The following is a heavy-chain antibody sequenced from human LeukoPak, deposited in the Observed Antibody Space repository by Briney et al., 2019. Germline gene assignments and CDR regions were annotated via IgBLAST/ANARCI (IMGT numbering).Heavy chain of an antibody. Sequence: PGGSLRLSCAASGFTFSSYGMHWVRQAPGKGLEWVAVIWYGGSNKYYADSVKGRFTISRDNSKNTLYLQMNSLRAEDTAVYYCAKEVGRTYAFDIWGQGTMVTVSS. CDR2: IWYGGSNK. CDR3: AKEVGRTYAFDI. J-gene: IGHJ3*02. D-gene: IGHD1-26*01. V-gene: IGHV3-30*02. CDR1: GFTFSSYG.